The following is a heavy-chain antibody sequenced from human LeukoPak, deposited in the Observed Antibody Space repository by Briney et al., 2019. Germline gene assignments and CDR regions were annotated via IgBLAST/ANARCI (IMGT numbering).Heavy chain of an antibody. CDR2: IYYSGST. Sequence: SETLSLTCTVSGGSISSYYWSWIRQPPGKGLEWIGYIYYSGSTNYNPSLKSRVTISVDTSKNQFSLKLSSVTAADTAVYYCARDPGQSGVLYWGSPGRRLYYSYMDVWATGTTVTVSS. J-gene: IGHJ6*03. CDR3: ARDPGQSGVLYWGSPGRRLYYSYMDV. D-gene: IGHD3-16*01. CDR1: GGSISSYY. V-gene: IGHV4-59*01.